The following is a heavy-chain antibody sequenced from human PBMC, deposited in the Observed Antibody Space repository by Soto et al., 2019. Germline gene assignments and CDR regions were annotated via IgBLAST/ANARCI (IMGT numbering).Heavy chain of an antibody. CDR1: GFTFSSYG. CDR3: ARVWHCSSTSCYTGAAADTGYFDY. Sequence: QVQLVESGGGVVQPGRSLRLSCAASGFTFSSYGMHWVRQAPGKGLEWVAAIWYDGSNKYYADSVKGRFTISRDNSKNTLSLQMNSLRAEDTAVYYCARVWHCSSTSCYTGAAADTGYFDYWGQGTLVTVSS. CDR2: IWYDGSNK. D-gene: IGHD2-2*02. J-gene: IGHJ4*02. V-gene: IGHV3-33*01.